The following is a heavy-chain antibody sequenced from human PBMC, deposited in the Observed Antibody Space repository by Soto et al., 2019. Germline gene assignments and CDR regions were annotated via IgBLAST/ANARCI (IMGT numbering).Heavy chain of an antibody. CDR2: LKPDNGGT. V-gene: IGHV1-2*02. CDR3: ARDLCPLGPGSPCPTFGMDL. J-gene: IGHJ6*02. D-gene: IGHD3-10*01. Sequence: QVQLVQSGAEVKPPGASVKVSCKASGYTFTGHYMHWVRQVSGRRLEFLGWLKPDNGGTYYAPKFQGRVTFTRDTSNTTAYMEMSGLHSDDTAVYFCARDLCPLGPGSPCPTFGMDLWGQGTTVAVSS. CDR1: GYTFTGHY.